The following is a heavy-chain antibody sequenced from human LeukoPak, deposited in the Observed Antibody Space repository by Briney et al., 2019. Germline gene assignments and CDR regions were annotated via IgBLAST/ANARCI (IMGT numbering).Heavy chain of an antibody. V-gene: IGHV4-38-2*02. CDR3: ARVRSNTMFDY. D-gene: IGHD3-3*01. CDR2: IYHSGST. Sequence: SETLSLTCTVSGYSISSGYYWGWIRQPPGKGLEWIGSIYHSGSTYYNPSLKSRVTISVDTSKNQFSLKLSSVTAADTAVYYCARVRSNTMFDYWGQGTLVTVSS. CDR1: GYSISSGYY. J-gene: IGHJ4*02.